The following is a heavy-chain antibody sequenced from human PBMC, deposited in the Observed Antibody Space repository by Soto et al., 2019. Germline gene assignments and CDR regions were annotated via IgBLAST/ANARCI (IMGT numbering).Heavy chain of an antibody. CDR1: GGTFSSYA. CDR3: ARVRDYYYYGMDV. J-gene: IGHJ6*02. Sequence: WASVKVSCKASGGTFSSYAISWVRQAPGQGLEWMGGIIPIFGTANYAQKFQGRVTITADESTSTAYMELSSLRSEDTAVYYCARVRDYYYYGMDVWGQGTTVTVSS. CDR2: IIPIFGTA. D-gene: IGHD4-17*01. V-gene: IGHV1-69*13.